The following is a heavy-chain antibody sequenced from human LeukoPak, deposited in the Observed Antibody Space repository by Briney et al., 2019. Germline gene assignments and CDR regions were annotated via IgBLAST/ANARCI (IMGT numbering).Heavy chain of an antibody. J-gene: IGHJ4*02. CDR1: GGSFSGYY. CDR3: ARGSSQLWYLDYGFGY. CDR2: INHSGST. V-gene: IGHV4-34*01. Sequence: SETLSLTCAVYGGSFSGYYWSWIRQPPGKGLEWIGEINHSGSTNYNPSLKSRVTISVDTSKNQFSLKLSSVTAADTAVYYCARGSSQLWYLDYGFGYWGQGTLATVSS. D-gene: IGHD5-18*01.